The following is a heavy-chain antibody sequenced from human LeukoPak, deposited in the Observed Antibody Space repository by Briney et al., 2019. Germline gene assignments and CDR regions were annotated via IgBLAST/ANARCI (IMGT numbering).Heavy chain of an antibody. D-gene: IGHD3-22*01. CDR1: GYSITSGDY. V-gene: IGHV4-38-2*01. CDR3: ARTTYYYEGSFDY. Sequence: SEPLSLTCAVSGYSITSGDYWGWIRQPSGKGLEWIGSLYHSGSTYNNPSLKNRLTISVDTSKNQFSLKLTSVTAADTAVYYCARTTYYYEGSFDYWGQGTLVTVSS. CDR2: LYHSGST. J-gene: IGHJ4*02.